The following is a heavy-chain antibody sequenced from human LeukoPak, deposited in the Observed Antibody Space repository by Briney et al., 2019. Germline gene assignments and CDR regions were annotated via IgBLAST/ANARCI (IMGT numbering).Heavy chain of an antibody. CDR2: ISGSGGST. D-gene: IGHD6-19*01. CDR1: GFTFSSYA. J-gene: IGHJ6*02. V-gene: IGHV3-23*01. CDR3: AKVEAVAGIRSVFCYYYGMDV. Sequence: GGSLRLSCAASGFTFSSYAMSWVRQAPGKGLEWVSAISGSGGSTYYADSVKGRFTISRDNSKNTLYLQMNSLRAEDTAVYYCAKVEAVAGIRSVFCYYYGMDVWGQGTTVTVSS.